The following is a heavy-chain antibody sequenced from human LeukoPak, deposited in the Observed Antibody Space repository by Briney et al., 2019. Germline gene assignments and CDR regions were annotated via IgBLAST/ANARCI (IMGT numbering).Heavy chain of an antibody. V-gene: IGHV1-69*04. CDR1: GGTFSSYA. J-gene: IGHJ4*02. Sequence: SVKVSCKASGGTFSSYAISWVRQAPGQGLEWMGRIIPILGIANYAQKFQGRVTITADKSTSTAYMELSSLRSEDTAVYYCAGEPYYGDYRPNFDYWGQGTLVTVSS. CDR2: IIPILGIA. D-gene: IGHD4-17*01. CDR3: AGEPYYGDYRPNFDY.